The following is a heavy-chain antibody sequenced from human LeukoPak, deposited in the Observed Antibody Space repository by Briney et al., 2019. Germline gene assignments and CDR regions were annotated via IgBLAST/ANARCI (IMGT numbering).Heavy chain of an antibody. CDR3: ATLVVVIGDDALDI. V-gene: IGHV3-7*01. Sequence: GGTLRLSCAASGFTLSSYWMSWVRQAPGKGLEWVANIKEDGSEKCYADSEKGRFTISRDNAKNSLYLQMDSLRAEDTAVYYCATLVVVIGDDALDIWGQGTMVAVSS. CDR1: GFTLSSYW. D-gene: IGHD3-22*01. CDR2: IKEDGSEK. J-gene: IGHJ3*02.